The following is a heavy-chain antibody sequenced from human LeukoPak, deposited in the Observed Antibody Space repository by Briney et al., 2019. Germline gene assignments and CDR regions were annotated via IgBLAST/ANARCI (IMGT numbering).Heavy chain of an antibody. Sequence: HPGRSLRLSCAASGFTFSSYAMHWVRQAPGKGLEWVAVISYDGRKKYYADSVKGGFTISRDNSKNTLYLQMNSLRAEDTAVYYCARDRLGYCSGGSCYPDYWGQGTLVTVSS. CDR2: ISYDGRKK. J-gene: IGHJ4*02. CDR1: GFTFSSYA. V-gene: IGHV3-30*01. D-gene: IGHD2-15*01. CDR3: ARDRLGYCSGGSCYPDY.